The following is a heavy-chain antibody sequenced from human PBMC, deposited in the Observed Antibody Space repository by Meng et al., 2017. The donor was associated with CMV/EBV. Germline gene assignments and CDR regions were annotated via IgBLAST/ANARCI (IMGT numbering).Heavy chain of an antibody. CDR1: GGSFSGYY. CDR2: INHSGST. Sequence: SQTPSLTGAVYGGSFSGYYWSWIRQPPGTGLEWIGEINHSGSTNYNPSLKSRVTISVDTSKNQFSLKLSSVTAADTAVYYCARVGGYSSSWSRFGRGNWFDPWGQGTLVTVSS. V-gene: IGHV4-34*01. CDR3: ARVGGYSSSWSRFGRGNWFDP. D-gene: IGHD6-13*01. J-gene: IGHJ5*02.